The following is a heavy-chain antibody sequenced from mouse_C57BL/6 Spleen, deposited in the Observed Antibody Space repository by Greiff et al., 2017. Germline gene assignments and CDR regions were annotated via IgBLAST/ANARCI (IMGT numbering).Heavy chain of an antibody. V-gene: IGHV1-42*01. CDR2: INPSTGGT. D-gene: IGHD1-1*01. Sequence: EVQLQQSGPELVKPGASVKISCKASGYSFTGYYMNWVKQSPEKSLEWIGEINPSTGGTTYNQKFKAKATLTVDKSSSTAYMQLKSLTSEDSAVYYCARTTVVAPYVDYWGQGTTLTVSS. CDR1: GYSFTGYY. J-gene: IGHJ2*01. CDR3: ARTTVVAPYVDY.